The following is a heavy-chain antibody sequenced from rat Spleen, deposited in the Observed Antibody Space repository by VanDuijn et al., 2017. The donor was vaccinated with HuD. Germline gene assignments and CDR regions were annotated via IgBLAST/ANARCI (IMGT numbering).Heavy chain of an antibody. J-gene: IGHJ2*01. D-gene: IGHD1-10*01. V-gene: IGHV10-5*01. CDR1: GFTFSDAA. CDR2: IRAKTNNYAT. Sequence: VQLVESGGGLVQPKESLRISCATSGFTFSDAAMYWVRQAPGKGLDWVARIRAKTNNYATYYADSVKGRFTDSREDSKSVVYLQMDNLKTEDTAMYYCTTDNGDWGQGVMVTVSS. CDR3: TTDNGD.